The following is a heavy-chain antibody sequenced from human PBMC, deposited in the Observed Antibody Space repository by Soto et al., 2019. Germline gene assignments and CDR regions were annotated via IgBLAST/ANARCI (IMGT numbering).Heavy chain of an antibody. CDR1: GFTFSSYG. Sequence: GSLRLSCAASGFTFSSYGMHWVRQAPGKGLEWVAVIWYDGSNKYYADSVKGRFTISRDNSKNTLYLQMNSLRAEDTAVYYCARDLSYYYDSSGYYFDYWGQGTLVTVSS. CDR2: IWYDGSNK. V-gene: IGHV3-33*01. CDR3: ARDLSYYYDSSGYYFDY. D-gene: IGHD3-22*01. J-gene: IGHJ4*02.